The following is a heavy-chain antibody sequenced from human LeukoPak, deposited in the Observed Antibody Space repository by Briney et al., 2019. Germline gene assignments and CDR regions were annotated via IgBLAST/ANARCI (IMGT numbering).Heavy chain of an antibody. CDR3: ARVGELLRRQYPFDY. CDR2: INSDGTTT. Sequence: GGSLRLSCAASGFTFSSYWMHWVRQAPGNGLVWVSSINSDGTTTTYADSVKGRFTMSRDKTKTTLYLQMNSLRAEDTAVYYCARVGELLRRQYPFDYWGQGPLVTVAS. V-gene: IGHV3-74*01. J-gene: IGHJ4*02. CDR1: GFTFSSYW. D-gene: IGHD1-7*01.